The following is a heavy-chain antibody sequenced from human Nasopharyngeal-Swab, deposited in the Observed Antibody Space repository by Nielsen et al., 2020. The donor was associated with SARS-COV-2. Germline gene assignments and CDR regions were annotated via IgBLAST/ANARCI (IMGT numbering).Heavy chain of an antibody. D-gene: IGHD4-17*01. Sequence: GSLRLSCTVSGGSISSSSYYWGWIRQPPGKGLEWIGYIYYSGSTYYNPSLESRVSMSVDTSKNHFSLEVSSVTAADTAVYYCARVPSDYGDPAGFDYWGQGILVTVSS. CDR3: ARVPSDYGDPAGFDY. J-gene: IGHJ4*02. CDR1: GGSISSSSYY. CDR2: IYYSGST. V-gene: IGHV4-39*02.